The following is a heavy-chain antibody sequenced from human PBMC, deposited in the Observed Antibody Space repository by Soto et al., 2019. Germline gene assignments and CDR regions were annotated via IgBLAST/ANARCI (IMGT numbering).Heavy chain of an antibody. D-gene: IGHD5-18*01. CDR2: INPNSGGT. CDR3: ARDRAYSYGSYYYSYGMDV. V-gene: IGHV1-2*04. Sequence: RASVKVSCKASGYTFTGYYMHWVRQAPGQGLEWMGWINPNSGGTNYAQKFQGWVTMTRDTPISTAYMELSRLRSDDTAVYYCARDRAYSYGSYYYSYGMDVWGQGTTVTVSS. CDR1: GYTFTGYY. J-gene: IGHJ6*02.